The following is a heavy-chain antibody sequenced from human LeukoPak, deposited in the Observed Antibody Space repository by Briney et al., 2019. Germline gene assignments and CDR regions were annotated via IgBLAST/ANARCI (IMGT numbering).Heavy chain of an antibody. V-gene: IGHV4-59*01. D-gene: IGHD3-10*01. CDR2: IYYSGNT. CDR3: ATDNSYGSGSYYT. J-gene: IGHJ4*02. Sequence: SETLSLTCTVSGGXIRSYYCNWIRQPPGKGLKWIGYIYYSGNTNYNPSLKSRVTISVDTSKNQFSLKLSSVTAADTAVYYCATDNSYGSGSYYTWGQGTLVTVSS. CDR1: GGXIRSYY.